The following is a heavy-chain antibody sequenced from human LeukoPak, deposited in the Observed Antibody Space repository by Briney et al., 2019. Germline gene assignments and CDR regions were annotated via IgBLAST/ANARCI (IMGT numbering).Heavy chain of an antibody. J-gene: IGHJ4*02. CDR2: IRYDGSTI. CDR3: ARAYSRESGYDFVFGY. V-gene: IGHV3-33*01. Sequence: GTSLRLSCAASGFTFSDYGMHWVRQAPGKGLEWVAVIRYDGSTIYYADSVKGRFTISRDDYKKTLYLQMDSLRAEDTAVYYCARAYSRESGYDFVFGYWGQGTLVTVSS. D-gene: IGHD5-12*01. CDR1: GFTFSDYG.